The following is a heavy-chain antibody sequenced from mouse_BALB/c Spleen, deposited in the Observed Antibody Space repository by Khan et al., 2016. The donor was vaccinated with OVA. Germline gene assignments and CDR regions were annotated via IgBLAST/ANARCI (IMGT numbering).Heavy chain of an antibody. Sequence: QVQLKESGPGLVQPSQSLSITCTVTGFSLITYGVHWVRQSPGKGLEWLGVIWSGGTTDYNAAFMSRLSITKDNSKSQVFFKMSSLQVDDTAIYYCARNSYGYDFTYWGRGTLVTVSA. V-gene: IGHV2-4-1*01. CDR2: IWSGGTT. J-gene: IGHJ3*01. D-gene: IGHD2-2*01. CDR1: GFSLITYG. CDR3: ARNSYGYDFTY.